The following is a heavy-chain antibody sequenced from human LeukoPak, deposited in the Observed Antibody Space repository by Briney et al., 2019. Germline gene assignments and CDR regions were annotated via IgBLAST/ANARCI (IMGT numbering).Heavy chain of an antibody. D-gene: IGHD5-24*01. CDR3: AKGFDAYNRQGFDY. J-gene: IGHJ4*02. CDR1: GFTFSTYA. Sequence: GGSLRLSCAASGFTFSTYAMSWVRQAPGKGLEWVSAISGGVGSTFYADSVKGRFTISRDNSKNTLYLQMNSLRAEDTAVYYCAKGFDAYNRQGFDYWGQGTLVTVSS. CDR2: ISGGVGST. V-gene: IGHV3-23*01.